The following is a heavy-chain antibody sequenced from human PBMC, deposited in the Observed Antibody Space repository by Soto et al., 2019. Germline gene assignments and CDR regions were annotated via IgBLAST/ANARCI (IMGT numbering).Heavy chain of an antibody. J-gene: IGHJ4*02. Sequence: VQLLESGGGLVQPGGSLRLSCAASGFTFSSYAMTWVRQASGKGLEWVSLLNGDGGTTYYADSVKGRFTISRDNSKNTLYLHMSSLRVEDTAVYYCAKVAWGGDCYSSWGQGTLVTVSS. D-gene: IGHD2-21*02. CDR2: LNGDGGTT. CDR1: GFTFSSYA. CDR3: AKVAWGGDCYSS. V-gene: IGHV3-23*01.